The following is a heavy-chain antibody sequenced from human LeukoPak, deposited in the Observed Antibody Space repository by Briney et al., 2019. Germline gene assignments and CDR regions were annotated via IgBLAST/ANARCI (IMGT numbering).Heavy chain of an antibody. CDR1: GYTFTSYY. D-gene: IGHD3-3*01. CDR2: INPSGGST. CDR3: ARVMGPDVRAGFSHYYYMDV. Sequence: ASVKVSCKASGYTFTSYYMHWVRQAPGQGLEWMGIINPSGGSTSYAQKFQGRVTISVDTSKNQFSLKLSSVTAADTAVYYCARVMGPDVRAGFSHYYYMDVWGKGTTVTVSS. J-gene: IGHJ6*03. V-gene: IGHV1-46*01.